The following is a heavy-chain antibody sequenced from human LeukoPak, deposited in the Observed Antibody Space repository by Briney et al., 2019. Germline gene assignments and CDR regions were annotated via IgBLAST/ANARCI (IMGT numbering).Heavy chain of an antibody. V-gene: IGHV3-30*18. J-gene: IGHJ4*02. CDR2: ISYDGTNK. CDR3: AKGQYDWGPYYFDY. Sequence: GGSLRLSCAASGFSFSSYGMHWVRQAPGKGLEWVAVISYDGTNKYYADSVKGRVTISRDNSKTTLYLQMNSLRVEDTAVYYCAKGQYDWGPYYFDYWGQGTLVTVSS. D-gene: IGHD3-16*01. CDR1: GFSFSSYG.